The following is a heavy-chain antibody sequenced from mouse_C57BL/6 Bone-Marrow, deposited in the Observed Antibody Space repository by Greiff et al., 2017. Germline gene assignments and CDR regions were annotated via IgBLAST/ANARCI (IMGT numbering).Heavy chain of an antibody. D-gene: IGHD1-1*01. J-gene: IGHJ3*01. V-gene: IGHV5-6*02. CDR3: ARHDYGAWFAY. CDR1: GFTFSSYG. Sequence: DVKLVESGGDLVKPGGSLKLSCAASGFTFSSYGMSWVRQTPDKRLEWVATISSGGCYTYYPDSVKGRVTISRDNAKNTLYLQISILKSEDTAMYYCARHDYGAWFAYWGQGTLVTVSA. CDR2: ISSGGCYT.